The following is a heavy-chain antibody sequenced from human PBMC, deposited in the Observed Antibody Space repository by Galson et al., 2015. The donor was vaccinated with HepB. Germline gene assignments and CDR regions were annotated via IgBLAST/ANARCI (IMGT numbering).Heavy chain of an antibody. J-gene: IGHJ4*02. V-gene: IGHV3-23*01. Sequence: SLRLSCAGSGFTFSSYSMSWVRQAPGTGLEWVSAISGRGVTTYYAGSVKGRFTISRDNSKDTLFLQMNSLRVEDTAVYYCAKDTSYGAGYYFDYWGQGILVTVSS. CDR3: AKDTSYGAGYYFDY. D-gene: IGHD5-18*01. CDR2: ISGRGVTT. CDR1: GFTFSSYS.